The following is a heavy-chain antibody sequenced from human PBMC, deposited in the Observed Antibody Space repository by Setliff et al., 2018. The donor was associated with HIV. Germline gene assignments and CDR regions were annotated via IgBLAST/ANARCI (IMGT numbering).Heavy chain of an antibody. J-gene: IGHJ4*02. Sequence: PGGSLRLSCAASGFSFSSYWMSWVRQAPGKGLEWLSYIGSSGTPIYYADSVKGRFTISRDNAKNSVLLQMNSLRVEDTAVYFCAAHGVLWGQGTQVTVSS. V-gene: IGHV3-48*04. CDR1: GFSFSSYW. CDR3: AAHGVL. CDR2: IGSSGTPI.